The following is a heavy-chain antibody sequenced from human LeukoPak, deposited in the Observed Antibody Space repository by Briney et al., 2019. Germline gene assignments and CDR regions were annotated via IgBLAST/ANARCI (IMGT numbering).Heavy chain of an antibody. Sequence: SQTLSLTCAISGDSVSSNSAAWNWIRQSPSRGLEWLRSTYYRSKWYNDYAVSVKSRITINPDTSKNQFSLQLNSVTPEDTAVYYCARDGPYYDSSGHPGFDYWGQGTLVTVSS. CDR3: ARDGPYYDSSGHPGFDY. D-gene: IGHD3-22*01. J-gene: IGHJ4*02. V-gene: IGHV6-1*01. CDR2: TYYRSKWYN. CDR1: GDSVSSNSAA.